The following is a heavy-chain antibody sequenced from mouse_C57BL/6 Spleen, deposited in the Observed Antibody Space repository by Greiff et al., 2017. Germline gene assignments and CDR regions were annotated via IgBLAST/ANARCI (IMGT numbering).Heavy chain of an antibody. J-gene: IGHJ4*01. CDR1: GYTFTSYW. D-gene: IGHD2-1*01. V-gene: IGHV1-64*01. CDR2: IYPNSGST. CDR3: ARDYGNRFYAMDY. Sequence: VQLQQPGAELVKPGASVKLSCKASGYTFTSYWMHWVKQRPGQGLEWIGMIYPNSGSTNYNEKFKGKATLTVDKSSSTAYMQLSSLTSEDSAVYYCARDYGNRFYAMDYWGQGTSVTVSS.